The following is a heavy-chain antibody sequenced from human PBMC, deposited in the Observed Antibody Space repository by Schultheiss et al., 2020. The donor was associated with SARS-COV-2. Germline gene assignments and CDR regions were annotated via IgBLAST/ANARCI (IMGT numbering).Heavy chain of an antibody. Sequence: SETLSLTCTVSGGSISSGGYYWSWIRQPPGKGLEWIGYIYHSGSTYYNPSLKSRVTISVDRSKNQFSLKLSSVTAADTAVYYCARGYCSGGSCYHLDYWGQGTLVTVSS. CDR3: ARGYCSGGSCYHLDY. D-gene: IGHD2-15*01. J-gene: IGHJ4*02. CDR1: GGSISSGGYY. CDR2: IYHSGST. V-gene: IGHV4-30-2*01.